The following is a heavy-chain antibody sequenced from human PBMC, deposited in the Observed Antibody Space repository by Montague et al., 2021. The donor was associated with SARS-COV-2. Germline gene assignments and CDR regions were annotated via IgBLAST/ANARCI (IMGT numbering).Heavy chain of an antibody. J-gene: IGHJ6*03. D-gene: IGHD2-2*02. Sequence: SLRLSCAASGFAFSDYYMSWIRQAPGKGLEWVSYISSISSHTDYAASVKGRFTISRDNAKNSLFLQMSSLSAEDTAVYYCAGVDCSSTSCYMPLNHYYYYYMDVWGKGTTVTVSS. CDR2: ISSISSHT. V-gene: IGHV3-11*05. CDR3: AGVDCSSTSCYMPLNHYYYYYMDV. CDR1: GFAFSDYY.